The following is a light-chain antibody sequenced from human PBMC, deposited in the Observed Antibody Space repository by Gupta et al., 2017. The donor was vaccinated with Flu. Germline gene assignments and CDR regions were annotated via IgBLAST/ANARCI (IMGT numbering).Light chain of an antibody. V-gene: IGLV2-14*03. CDR3: SSKRGSTTGV. CDR2: EVR. CDR1: SNDIGDYTF. Sequence: QSALTQPASVSGPPGQSITISCTGTSNDIGDYTFVSWYQQHPDKAPTLLIHEVRNRPSGVSDRVSGSKSGNTASLTISGLQAEDEADYYCSSKRGSTTGVFGGGTKLTVL. J-gene: IGLJ3*02.